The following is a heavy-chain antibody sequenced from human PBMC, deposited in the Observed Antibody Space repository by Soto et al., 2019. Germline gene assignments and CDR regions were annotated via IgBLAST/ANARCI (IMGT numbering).Heavy chain of an antibody. D-gene: IGHD2-2*01. Sequence: ASVKVSCKASGYTFTGHYIHWGRQAPGQGPEWMGEIGPASGDTRYAQKFQGRVSMTTDTSTTTAYMELRSLRSDDTAVYYCARVVPGAEAWFGPWGQGTLVTVSS. CDR3: ARVVPGAEAWFGP. CDR2: IGPASGDT. J-gene: IGHJ5*02. CDR1: GYTFTGHY. V-gene: IGHV1-18*04.